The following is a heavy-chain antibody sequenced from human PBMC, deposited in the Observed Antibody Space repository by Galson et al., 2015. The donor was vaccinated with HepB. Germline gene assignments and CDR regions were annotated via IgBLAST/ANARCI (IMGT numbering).Heavy chain of an antibody. J-gene: IGHJ4*02. D-gene: IGHD2/OR15-2a*01. V-gene: IGHV3-23*01. Sequence: SLRLSCAASGFTFSSYAMSWVRQAPGKGLEWVSAISGSGGSTYYADSVKGRFTISRDNSKNTLYLQMNSLRAEDTAVYYCAKDLLSAEASYYFDYWGQGTLVTVSS. CDR1: GFTFSSYA. CDR2: ISGSGGST. CDR3: AKDLLSAEASYYFDY.